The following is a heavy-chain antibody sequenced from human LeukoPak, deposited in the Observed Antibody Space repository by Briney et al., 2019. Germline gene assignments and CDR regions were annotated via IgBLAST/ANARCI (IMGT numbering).Heavy chain of an antibody. CDR3: ARGRYCSADICSGGDAFDI. CDR2: IYTRGST. Sequence: SETLSLTCTVSGVSINNYYWSWIRQPAGKGLEWIGRIYTRGSTNYNPSLKSRVTMSVDTSKNQFSLKLSSVTAADTAVYYCARGRYCSADICSGGDAFDIWGQGTMVSVSS. J-gene: IGHJ3*02. D-gene: IGHD2-15*01. V-gene: IGHV4-4*07. CDR1: GVSINNYY.